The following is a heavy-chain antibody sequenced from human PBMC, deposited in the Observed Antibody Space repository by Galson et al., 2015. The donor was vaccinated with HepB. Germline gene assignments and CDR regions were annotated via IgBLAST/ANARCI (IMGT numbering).Heavy chain of an antibody. CDR1: GFTFSDYG. CDR3: AKDLDSGNTGLDY. J-gene: IGHJ4*02. CDR2: IRNDESKK. D-gene: IGHD1-7*01. Sequence: SLRLSCATSGFTFSDYGIHWVRRVPGKGLEWVAFIRNDESKKYYGDSVKGRFTISRDNSKNTLYLEMNSLRLEDMAVYYCAKDLDSGNTGLDYWGQGTLLTVSS. V-gene: IGHV3-30*02.